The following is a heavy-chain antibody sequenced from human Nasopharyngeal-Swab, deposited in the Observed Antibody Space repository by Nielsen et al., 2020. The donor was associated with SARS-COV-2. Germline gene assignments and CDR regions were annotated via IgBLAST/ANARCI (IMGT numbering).Heavy chain of an antibody. CDR1: GGSISSGGYY. D-gene: IGHD5-18*01. J-gene: IGHJ4*02. Sequence: SETLSLTCTVSGGSISSGGYYWSWIRQHPGKGLEWIGYIYYSGSTYYNPSLKSRVTISVDTSKNQFSLKLSSVTAADTAVYYCARDTGPRSTWIQPWSGCLDYWGQGTLVTVSS. CDR2: IYYSGST. CDR3: ARDTGPRSTWIQPWSGCLDY. V-gene: IGHV4-31*03.